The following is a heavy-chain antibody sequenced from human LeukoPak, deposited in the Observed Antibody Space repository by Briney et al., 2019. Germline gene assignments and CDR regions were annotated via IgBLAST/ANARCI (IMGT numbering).Heavy chain of an antibody. Sequence: SETLSLTCAVFGGSFSGYYWNWIRQPPGKGLEWIGQINPSRNTYYNPSLKSRVTISVDTSKSQFSLKLSSVTAADTAVYYCARAPGIAVAAYYFDYWGQGTLVTVSS. CDR2: INPSRNT. CDR3: ARAPGIAVAAYYFDY. D-gene: IGHD6-19*01. CDR1: GGSFSGYY. V-gene: IGHV4-34*01. J-gene: IGHJ4*02.